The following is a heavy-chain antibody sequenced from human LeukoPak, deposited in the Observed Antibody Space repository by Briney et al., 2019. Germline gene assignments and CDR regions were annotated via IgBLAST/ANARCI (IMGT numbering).Heavy chain of an antibody. D-gene: IGHD2-2*01. V-gene: IGHV3-43*02. J-gene: IGHJ6*02. CDR2: ISGDGGST. CDR3: AKGVVPAADDGYYYGMDV. CDR1: GFTFDDYA. Sequence: PGGSLRLSCAASGFTFDDYAMHWVRQAPGKGLEWVSLISGDGGSTYYADSVKGRFTISRDNSKNSLYLQMNSLRTEDTALYYCAKGVVPAADDGYYYGMDVWGQGTTVTVSS.